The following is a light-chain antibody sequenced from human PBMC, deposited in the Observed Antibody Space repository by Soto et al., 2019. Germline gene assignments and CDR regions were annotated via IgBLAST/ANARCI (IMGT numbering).Light chain of an antibody. J-gene: IGKJ4*01. CDR2: GAS. CDR1: QSINNY. Sequence: EIVLTQSPDTLSLSPGDRATLSCRASQSINNYLAWYQQKPGQAPRLLFYGASSRATGIPDRFIGSGSGTDFTLTITGLEPEDFAVYYCQQYERWPPLTFGGGTKVDIK. V-gene: IGKV3-20*01. CDR3: QQYERWPPLT.